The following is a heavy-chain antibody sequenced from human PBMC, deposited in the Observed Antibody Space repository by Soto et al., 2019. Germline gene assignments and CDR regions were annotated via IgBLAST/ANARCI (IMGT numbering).Heavy chain of an antibody. D-gene: IGHD3-3*01. J-gene: IGHJ6*02. V-gene: IGHV1-18*01. CDR2: ISAYNGNT. CDR3: ASPGVDYDAHHYYYGMDV. Sequence: QVQLVQSGAEVKKPGASVKVSCKASGYTFTSYGISWVRQAPGQGLEWMGWISAYNGNTNYAQKLQGRVTMTTDTPTSSAYMELRSLRSDDTAVYYCASPGVDYDAHHYYYGMDVWGQGTTVTVSS. CDR1: GYTFTSYG.